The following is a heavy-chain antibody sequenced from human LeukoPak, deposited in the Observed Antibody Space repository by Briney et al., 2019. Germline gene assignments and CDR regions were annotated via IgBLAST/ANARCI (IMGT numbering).Heavy chain of an antibody. CDR3: ARMYYDILTGQLYFNY. CDR1: GYTFTSYG. CDR2: ISAYNGNT. V-gene: IGHV1-18*01. D-gene: IGHD3-9*01. Sequence: ASVKVSCKASGYTFTSYGISWVRQAPGQGLEWMGWISAYNGNTNYAQKLQGRVTMTTDTSTSTAYMELRSLRSDDTAVYYCARMYYDILTGQLYFNYWGQGTLVTVSS. J-gene: IGHJ4*02.